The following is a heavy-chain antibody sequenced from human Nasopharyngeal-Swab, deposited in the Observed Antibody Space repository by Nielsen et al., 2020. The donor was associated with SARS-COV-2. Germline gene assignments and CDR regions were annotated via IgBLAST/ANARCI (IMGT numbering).Heavy chain of an antibody. CDR3: ARSPYADPLGLVY. Sequence: ASVKVSCKASGSTFTGYYMHWVRQAPGQGLEWMGRINPNSGGTNYAQKFQGRVTMTRDTSISTAYMELSRLRSDDTAVYYCARSPYADPLGLVYWGQGTLVTVSS. D-gene: IGHD4-17*01. CDR1: GSTFTGYY. CDR2: INPNSGGT. V-gene: IGHV1-2*06. J-gene: IGHJ4*02.